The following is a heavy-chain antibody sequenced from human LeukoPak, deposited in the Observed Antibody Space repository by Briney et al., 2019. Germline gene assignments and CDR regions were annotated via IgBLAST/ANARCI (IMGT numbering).Heavy chain of an antibody. CDR2: VNPNSGGR. Sequence: GASVKVSCKASGYTFTGYYMHWVRQAPGQGLEWMGWVNPNSGGRNYAQRFQGRVTMTRDTTIGTAYMELSSLRSDDTAVYYCARSQWGIASAGLDYWGQGTLVSVSS. CDR1: GYTFTGYY. D-gene: IGHD6-13*01. J-gene: IGHJ4*02. CDR3: ARSQWGIASAGLDY. V-gene: IGHV1-2*02.